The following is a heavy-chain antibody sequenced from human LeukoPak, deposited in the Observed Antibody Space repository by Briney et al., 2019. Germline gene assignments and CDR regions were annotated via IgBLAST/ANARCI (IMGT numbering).Heavy chain of an antibody. D-gene: IGHD5-12*01. V-gene: IGHV3-48*03. J-gene: IGHJ4*02. CDR1: GFTFSSYE. Sequence: GGSLRLSCAASGFTFSSYEMNWVGQAPGKGLEWVSYISSSGSTRYYADSVKGRFTISRHNAKNSLYLQMNSLRAEDTAVYYCARGPSGYHNTGGQGTLVTVSS. CDR2: ISSSGSTR. CDR3: ARGPSGYHNT.